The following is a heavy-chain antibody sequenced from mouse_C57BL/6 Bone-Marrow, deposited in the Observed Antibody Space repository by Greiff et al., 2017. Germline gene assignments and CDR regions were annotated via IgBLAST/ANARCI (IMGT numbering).Heavy chain of an antibody. D-gene: IGHD1-2*01. CDR3: ARRNLRR. CDR1: GFTFSDYG. Sequence: EVHLVESGGGLVKPGGSLKLSCAASGFTFSDYGMHWVRQAPEKGLEWVAYISSGSSTIYYAATVKGRFTISRDNTKNTLFLQITSLKSADTAMYYCARRNLRRWGQGTTLTVSS. CDR2: ISSGSSTI. V-gene: IGHV5-17*01. J-gene: IGHJ2*01.